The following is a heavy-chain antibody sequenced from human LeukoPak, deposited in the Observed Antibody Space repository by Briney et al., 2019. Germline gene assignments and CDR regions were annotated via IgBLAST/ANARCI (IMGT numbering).Heavy chain of an antibody. V-gene: IGHV1-24*01. Sequence: ASVKVSCKVSGYTLTELSMHWVRQAPGKGLEWMGGFDPEEGQTIYAQKFQDRLTMTEDPFTDTAYMELSSLRSEDTAVYYCATYFGWFDPWGQGTLVTVSS. CDR3: ATYFGWFDP. CDR1: GYTLTELS. D-gene: IGHD3-10*01. CDR2: FDPEEGQT. J-gene: IGHJ5*02.